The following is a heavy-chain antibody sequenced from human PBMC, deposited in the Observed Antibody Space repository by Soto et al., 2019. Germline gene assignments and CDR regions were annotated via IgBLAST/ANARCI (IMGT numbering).Heavy chain of an antibody. V-gene: IGHV4-38-2*02. D-gene: IGHD2-21*02. Sequence: LETLSLTCAVSGYSITSGYYWGWIRQPPGKGLEWIGNIYHDGNTYCSPSLKSRVAISVDTSKNQFSLKLTSVTAADTAVYYCARDLATDGVDYWGQGTLVTVSS. CDR1: GYSITSGYY. CDR3: ARDLATDGVDY. CDR2: IYHDGNT. J-gene: IGHJ4*02.